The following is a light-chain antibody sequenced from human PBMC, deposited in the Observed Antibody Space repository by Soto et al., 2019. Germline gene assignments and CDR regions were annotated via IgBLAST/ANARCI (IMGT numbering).Light chain of an antibody. CDR1: SSDLAIYNY. J-gene: IGLJ1*01. CDR3: SSYTTSSTYV. CDR2: QVT. V-gene: IGLV2-14*01. Sequence: QSALTQPASVSGSPGQSITISCTGTSSDLAIYNYVSWYQQQPGKAPKLMIYQVTNRPSGVSNRFSGSKSGNTASLTISGLQAEDEGDYYCSSYTTSSTYVFGTGTKLTVL.